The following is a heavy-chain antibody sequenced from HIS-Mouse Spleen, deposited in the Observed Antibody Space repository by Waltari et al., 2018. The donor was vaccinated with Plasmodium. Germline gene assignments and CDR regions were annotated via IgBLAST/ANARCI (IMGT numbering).Heavy chain of an antibody. Sequence: EVQLVESGGGLVKPGGSLRLSCAASGFTFGSYSMTWVRQAPGKGLEWVSSISSSSSYIYYADSVKGRFTISRDNAKNSLYLQMNSLRAEDTAVYYCAREDILTAYYNDYWYFDLWGRGTLVTVSS. D-gene: IGHD3-9*01. J-gene: IGHJ2*01. CDR3: AREDILTAYYNDYWYFDL. V-gene: IGHV3-21*01. CDR1: GFTFGSYS. CDR2: ISSSSSYI.